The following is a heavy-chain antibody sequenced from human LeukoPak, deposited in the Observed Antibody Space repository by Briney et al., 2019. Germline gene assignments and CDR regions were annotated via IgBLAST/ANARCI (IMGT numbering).Heavy chain of an antibody. CDR1: GFTVSSNY. Sequence: PGGSLRLSCAASGFTVSSNYMSRVRQAPGKGLEWVSVIYSGGSTYYADSVKGRFTISRDNSKNTLYLQMNSLRAEDTAVYYCARDRRETMITFGGVMTAGWFDPWGQGTLVTVSS. V-gene: IGHV3-53*01. J-gene: IGHJ5*02. CDR2: IYSGGST. CDR3: ARDRRETMITFGGVMTAGWFDP. D-gene: IGHD3-16*01.